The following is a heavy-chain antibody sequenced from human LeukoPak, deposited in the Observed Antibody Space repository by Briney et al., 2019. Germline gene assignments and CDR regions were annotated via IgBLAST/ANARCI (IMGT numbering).Heavy chain of an antibody. J-gene: IGHJ4*02. Sequence: KVSCKASGYSFTSYWIGWVRQMPGKGLEWMGIIYPGDSDTRYSPSFQGQVTISADKSISTAYLQWSSLKASDTAMYYCARQYTYYYGSGSYSYYFDYWGQGTLVTVSS. V-gene: IGHV5-51*01. CDR2: IYPGDSDT. CDR3: ARQYTYYYGSGSYSYYFDY. D-gene: IGHD3-10*01. CDR1: GYSFTSYW.